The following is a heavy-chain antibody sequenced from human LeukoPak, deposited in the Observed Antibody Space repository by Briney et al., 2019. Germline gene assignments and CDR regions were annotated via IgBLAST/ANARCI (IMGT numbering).Heavy chain of an antibody. D-gene: IGHD1-1*01. V-gene: IGHV3-9*03. CDR1: GFTFDDYA. Sequence: GGSLRLSCAASGFTFDDYAMHWVRQAPGKGLEWVSGISWNSGSIGYADSVKGRFTISRDNAKNSLYLQMNSLRAEDMALYYCAKGSVPFVLGAFDIWGQGTMVTVSS. J-gene: IGHJ3*02. CDR3: AKGSVPFVLGAFDI. CDR2: ISWNSGSI.